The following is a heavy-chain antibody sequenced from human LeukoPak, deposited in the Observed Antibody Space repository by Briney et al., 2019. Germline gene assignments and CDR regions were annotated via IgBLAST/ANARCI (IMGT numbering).Heavy chain of an antibody. CDR3: AKIEYSSSPKVPGRDY. CDR1: GFTFSSYA. D-gene: IGHD6-6*01. CDR2: ISYDGSNK. V-gene: IGHV3-30-3*01. Sequence: GGSLRLSCAASGFTFSSYAMHWVRQAPGKGLEWVAVISYDGSNKYYADSVKGRFTISRDNSKNTLYLQMNSLRAEDTAVHYCAKIEYSSSPKVPGRDYWGQGTLVTVSS. J-gene: IGHJ4*02.